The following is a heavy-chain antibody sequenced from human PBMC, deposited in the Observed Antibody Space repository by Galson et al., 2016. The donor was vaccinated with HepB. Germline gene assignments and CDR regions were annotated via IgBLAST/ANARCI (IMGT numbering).Heavy chain of an antibody. V-gene: IGHV1-58*01. Sequence: SVKVSCKASGFTFSTSTVQWVRQARGQRLEWIGWIVVATGNTNFAQTFQERVTITRDMSTSTSYMELSSLRSEDTAVYYWEAKKGLVPAAIPDGISAEDWGQGTLVTVSS. CDR3: EAKKGLVPAAIPDGISAED. CDR2: IVVATGNT. J-gene: IGHJ4*02. CDR1: GFTFSTST. D-gene: IGHD2-2*02.